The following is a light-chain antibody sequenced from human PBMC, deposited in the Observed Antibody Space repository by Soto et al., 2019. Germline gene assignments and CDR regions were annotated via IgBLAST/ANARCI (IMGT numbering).Light chain of an antibody. CDR3: QLYKDYSWT. Sequence: DIHLTQSPSTLSAAVEDRITITCRASQSMSRWLAWYQQKPGKAPKRLIYTTSSLESGVPSRFSGSGSGTEFTLTISSLQPDDFATYYCQLYKDYSWTFGQGTKVEIK. V-gene: IGKV1-5*03. J-gene: IGKJ1*01. CDR1: QSMSRW. CDR2: TTS.